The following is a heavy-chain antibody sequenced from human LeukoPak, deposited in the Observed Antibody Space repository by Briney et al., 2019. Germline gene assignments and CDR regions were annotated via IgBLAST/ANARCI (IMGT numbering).Heavy chain of an antibody. J-gene: IGHJ4*02. CDR2: MNPNSGNT. Sequence: ASVTVSCKASGYTFTSYDINWVRQATGQGLEWMGWMNPNSGNTGYAQKFQGRVTMTRNTSISTAYMELSSLRSEDTAVYYCARVGDSSSWYEFDYWGQGTLVTVSS. V-gene: IGHV1-8*01. CDR1: GYTFTSYD. D-gene: IGHD6-13*01. CDR3: ARVGDSSSWYEFDY.